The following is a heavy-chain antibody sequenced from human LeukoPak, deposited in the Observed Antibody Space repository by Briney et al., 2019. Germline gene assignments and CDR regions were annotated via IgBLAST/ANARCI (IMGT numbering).Heavy chain of an antibody. Sequence: SETLSLTCAVYGGSLSGYYWSWIRQPPGKGLEWIGEINHSGSTNYNPSLKSRVTISVDTSKNQFSLKLSSVTAADTAVYYCARGRLYCSGGSCYSGYFQHWGQGTLVTVSS. CDR1: GGSLSGYY. V-gene: IGHV4-34*01. J-gene: IGHJ1*01. D-gene: IGHD2-15*01. CDR2: INHSGST. CDR3: ARGRLYCSGGSCYSGYFQH.